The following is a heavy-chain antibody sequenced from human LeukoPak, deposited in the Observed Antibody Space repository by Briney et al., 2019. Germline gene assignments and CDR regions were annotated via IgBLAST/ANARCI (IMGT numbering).Heavy chain of an antibody. CDR2: IYYSGST. J-gene: IGHJ2*01. V-gene: IGHV4-59*08. CDR3: ARRGAYSGNDLAWYFDL. D-gene: IGHD5-12*01. CDR1: GGFISSYY. Sequence: SETLSLTCTVSGGFISSYYWSWIRQPPGEGLEWIGYIYYSGSTGYNPSLKSRVTMSADTSKNQFSLRLSSVTAADTAVYYCARRGAYSGNDLAWYFDLWGRGTLVTVSS.